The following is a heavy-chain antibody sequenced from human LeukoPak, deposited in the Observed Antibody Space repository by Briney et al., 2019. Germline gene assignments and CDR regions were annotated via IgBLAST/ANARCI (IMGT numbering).Heavy chain of an antibody. V-gene: IGHV4-34*01. CDR2: INHSGST. CDR1: GGSFSGYY. Sequence: SETLSLTCAVYGGSFSGYYWSWIRQPPGKGLEWIGEINHSGSTNYNPSLKSRVTTSVDTSKNQFSLKLSSVTAADTAVYYCARFNIAVAGSYAFDMWGQGTMVTVSS. J-gene: IGHJ3*02. CDR3: ARFNIAVAGSYAFDM. D-gene: IGHD6-13*01.